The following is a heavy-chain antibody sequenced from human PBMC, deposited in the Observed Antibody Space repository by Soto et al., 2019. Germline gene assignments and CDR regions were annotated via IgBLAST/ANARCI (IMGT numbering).Heavy chain of an antibody. CDR1: GYTFTSYD. J-gene: IGHJ5*02. Sequence: QVQLVQSGAEVKKPGASVKVSCKASGYTFTSYDINWVRQATGQGLEWMGWLNPNSGNTGYAQKFQGRVTMTRNTSISTAYMELSSLRSEDTAVYYCARELYSNYGRWFDPWGQGTLVTVSS. CDR3: ARELYSNYGRWFDP. CDR2: LNPNSGNT. V-gene: IGHV1-8*01. D-gene: IGHD4-4*01.